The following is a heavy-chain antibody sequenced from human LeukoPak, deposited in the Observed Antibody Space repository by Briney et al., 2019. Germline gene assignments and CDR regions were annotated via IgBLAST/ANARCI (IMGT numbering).Heavy chain of an antibody. CDR3: ARDAGGGYENAFDI. CDR1: GGTFSSYA. CDR2: IIPIFGTA. V-gene: IGHV1-69*13. D-gene: IGHD5-12*01. Sequence: SVKVSCKAPGGTFSSYAISWVRQAPGQGLEWMGGIIPIFGTANYAQKFHGRVTITADESTSTAYMELSSLRSEDTAVYYCARDAGGGYENAFDIWGQGTMVTVSS. J-gene: IGHJ3*02.